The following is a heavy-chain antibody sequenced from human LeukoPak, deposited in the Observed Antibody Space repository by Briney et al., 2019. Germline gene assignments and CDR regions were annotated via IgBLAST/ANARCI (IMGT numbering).Heavy chain of an antibody. CDR3: AKLSGGDCYSSCYYDMDV. CDR2: ISGGGRTT. V-gene: IGHV3-23*01. D-gene: IGHD2-21*02. CDR1: GFTFGSYG. J-gene: IGHJ6*02. Sequence: GSLRLSCAASGFTFGSYGMHWVRQAPGKGLEWVSSISGGGRTTYYANSVRGRFTISRDNSKNTLYLQMNTLRAEDTAVYYCAKLSGGDCYSSCYYDMDVWGQGTTVTVSS.